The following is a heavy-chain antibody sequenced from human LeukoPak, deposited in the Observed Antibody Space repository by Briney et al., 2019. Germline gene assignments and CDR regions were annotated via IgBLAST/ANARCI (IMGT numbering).Heavy chain of an antibody. CDR2: TRNKANSYTT. CDR3: AREGSSSWYGDSFDY. Sequence: GGSLRLSCAASGFTFSDHYMNWVRQAPGKGLEWVGRTRNKANSYTTEYAASVKGRFTISRDDSKNSLYLQMNSLKTEDTAVYYCAREGSSSWYGDSFDYWGQGTLVTVSS. J-gene: IGHJ4*02. V-gene: IGHV3-72*01. D-gene: IGHD6-13*01. CDR1: GFTFSDHY.